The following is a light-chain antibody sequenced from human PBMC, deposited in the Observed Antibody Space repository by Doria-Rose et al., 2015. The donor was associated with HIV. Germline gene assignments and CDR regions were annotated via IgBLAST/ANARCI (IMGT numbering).Light chain of an antibody. CDR2: GAS. J-gene: IGKJ1*01. V-gene: IGKV3-20*01. Sequence: EIVLTQSPDTLSLSPGERGTLSCRASQNVSSSFLAWYQQKPGQAPRLPIYGASSRATGIPDRFNGSGSGTDFTLTISRLEPEDFAVYYCHQYGSSPRTFGQGTKVETK. CDR3: HQYGSSPRT. CDR1: QNVSSSF.